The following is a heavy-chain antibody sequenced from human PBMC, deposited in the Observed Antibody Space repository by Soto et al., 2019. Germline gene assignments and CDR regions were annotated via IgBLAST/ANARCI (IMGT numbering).Heavy chain of an antibody. D-gene: IGHD3-10*01. Sequence: PGESLKISCKGSGYSFTSYWIGWVRQMPGKGLEWMGIIYPGDSDTRYSPSFQGQVTISADKSISTAYLQWSSLKASDTAMYYCASASRDYHGSGTPYWYFDLWGRGTLVTVSS. V-gene: IGHV5-51*01. CDR3: ASASRDYHGSGTPYWYFDL. CDR1: GYSFTSYW. J-gene: IGHJ2*01. CDR2: IYPGDSDT.